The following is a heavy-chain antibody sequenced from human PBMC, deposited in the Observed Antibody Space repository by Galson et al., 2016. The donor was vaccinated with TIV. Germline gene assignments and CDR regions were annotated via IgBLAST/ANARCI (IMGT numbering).Heavy chain of an antibody. CDR1: GYTFTSYD. CDR2: MNPNSGNT. CDR3: ARSGDYGDY. V-gene: IGHV1-8*02. Sequence: VKVSCKASGYTFTSYDINWVRQATGQGLEWMGWMNPNSGNTGHAQKFRGRVTMTRNTSVRTAYMELSSLRSEDTAVYYCARSGDYGDYWGQGTLVTVSS. J-gene: IGHJ4*02. D-gene: IGHD4-17*01.